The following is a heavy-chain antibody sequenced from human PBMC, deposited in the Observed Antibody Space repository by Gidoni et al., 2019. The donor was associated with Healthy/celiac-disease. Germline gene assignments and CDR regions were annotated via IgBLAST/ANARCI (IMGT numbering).Heavy chain of an antibody. J-gene: IGHJ4*02. CDR3: ARDTAAGLYYFDY. CDR2: IWYDGSNK. D-gene: IGHD6-13*01. Sequence: QVQLVESGGGVVPPGRSLRLSCAASGFTFSIYGMHWVRQAPGKGLEWVAVIWYDGSNKYYADSVKGRFTISRDNSKNTLYLQMNSLRAEDTAVYYCARDTAAGLYYFDYWGQGTLVTVSS. V-gene: IGHV3-33*01. CDR1: GFTFSIYG.